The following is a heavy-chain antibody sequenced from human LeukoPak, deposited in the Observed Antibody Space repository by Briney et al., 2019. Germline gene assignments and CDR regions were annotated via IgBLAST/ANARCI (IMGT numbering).Heavy chain of an antibody. D-gene: IGHD3-16*01. Sequence: PSETLSLTCAVYGGSFSGYYWSWIRQPPGKGLEWIGEINHNGSTNYNPSLKSRVTISVDTSKNQFSLRLSSVTAADTAVYYCARLNFRGGEALHFDSWGQGTLVTVSS. CDR2: INHNGST. V-gene: IGHV4-34*01. CDR1: GGSFSGYY. J-gene: IGHJ4*02. CDR3: ARLNFRGGEALHFDS.